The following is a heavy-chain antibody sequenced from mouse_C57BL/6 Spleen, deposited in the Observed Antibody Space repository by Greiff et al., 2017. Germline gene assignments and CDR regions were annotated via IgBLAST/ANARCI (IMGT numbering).Heavy chain of an antibody. D-gene: IGHD4-1*01. V-gene: IGHV1-7*01. CDR3: ARRGLGREDYAMDY. J-gene: IGHJ4*01. Sequence: QVQLQQSGAELAKPGASVKLSCKASGYTFTSYWMHWVKQRPGQGLEWIGYINPSSGYTKYNQKFKDKATLTADKSSNTAYLQLSSLTSEDTAVYYCARRGLGREDYAMDYWGQGTSVTVSS. CDR2: INPSSGYT. CDR1: GYTFTSYW.